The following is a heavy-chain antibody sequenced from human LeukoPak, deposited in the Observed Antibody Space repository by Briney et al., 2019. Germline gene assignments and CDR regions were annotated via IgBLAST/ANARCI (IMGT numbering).Heavy chain of an antibody. CDR2: IYYSGST. CDR1: GGSISSGGYY. J-gene: IGHJ6*02. V-gene: IGHV4-31*03. D-gene: IGHD3-22*01. CDR3: ARVRTSRYYDSSGYYSHYYYYGMDV. Sequence: SQTLSLTCTVSGGSISSGGYYWRWIRQHPGKGLEWIGYIYYSGSTYYNPSLKSRVTISVDTSKNQFSLKLSSVTAADTAVYYCARVRTSRYYDSSGYYSHYYYYGMDVWGQGTTVTVSS.